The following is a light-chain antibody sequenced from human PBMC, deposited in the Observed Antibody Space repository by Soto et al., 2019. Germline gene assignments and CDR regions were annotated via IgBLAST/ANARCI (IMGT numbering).Light chain of an antibody. J-gene: IGKJ4*01. CDR3: QQYYSYPLT. V-gene: IGKV1-8*01. CDR2: AAS. Sequence: IQMTHSPSSLSAALGYRFTITCRASQGISSYLAWYQQKPGKAPKLLIYAASTLQSGVPSRFSGSGSGTDFTLTISCLQSEDFATYYCQQYYSYPLTFGGGTKVDTK. CDR1: QGISSY.